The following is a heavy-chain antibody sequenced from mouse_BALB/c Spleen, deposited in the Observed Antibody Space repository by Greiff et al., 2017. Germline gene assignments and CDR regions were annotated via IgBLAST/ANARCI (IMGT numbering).Heavy chain of an antibody. Sequence: DVKLVESGGGLVKPGGSRKLSCAASGFTFSSFGMHWVRQAPEKGLEWVAYISSGSSTIYYADTVKGRFTISRDNPKNTLFLQMTSLRSEDTAMYYCARWGSSYWYFDVWGAGTTVTVSS. D-gene: IGHD1-1*01. CDR2: ISSGSSTI. J-gene: IGHJ1*01. CDR1: GFTFSSFG. V-gene: IGHV5-17*02. CDR3: ARWGSSYWYFDV.